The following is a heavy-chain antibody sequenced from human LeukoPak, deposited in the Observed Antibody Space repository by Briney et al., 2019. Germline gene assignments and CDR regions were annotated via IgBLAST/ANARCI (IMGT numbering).Heavy chain of an antibody. D-gene: IGHD6-19*01. CDR2: IIPIFGTA. J-gene: IGHJ4*02. V-gene: IGHV1-69*01. Sequence: KISCKGSGYSFTSYWIGWVRQAPGQGLEWMGGIIPIFGTANYAQKFQGRVTITADESTSTAYMELSSLRSEDTAVYYCARGMGIAVAGTGGYYFDYWGQGTLVTVSS. CDR3: ARGMGIAVAGTGGYYFDY. CDR1: GYSFTSYW.